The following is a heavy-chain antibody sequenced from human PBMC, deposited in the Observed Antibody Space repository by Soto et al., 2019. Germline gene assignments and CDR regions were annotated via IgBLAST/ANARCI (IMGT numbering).Heavy chain of an antibody. D-gene: IGHD6-19*01. V-gene: IGHV3-33*01. J-gene: IGHJ6*02. CDR2: IWYDGNTK. Sequence: PGGSLRLSCAASGFTFNTYGFNWVRQAPGKGLEWVAVIWYDGNTKYYADSVKGRFTISRDNLKNTLYLQMNSLTAEDTAGYYCARPLVAPVAGPYYYGMDVWGQGTTVTVSS. CDR1: GFTFNTYG. CDR3: ARPLVAPVAGPYYYGMDV.